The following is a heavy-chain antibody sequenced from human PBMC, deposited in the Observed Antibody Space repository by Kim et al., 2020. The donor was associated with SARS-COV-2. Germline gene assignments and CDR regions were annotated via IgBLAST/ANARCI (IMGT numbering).Heavy chain of an antibody. CDR2: ISYDGSNK. J-gene: IGHJ4*02. CDR1: GFTFSSYA. D-gene: IGHD2-2*01. CDR3: ARENLVTYCSSTSCPLDY. V-gene: IGHV3-30-3*01. Sequence: GGSLRLSCAASGFTFSSYAMHWVRQAPGKGLEWVAVISYDGSNKYYADSVKGRFTISRDNSKNTLYLQMNSLRAEDTAVYYCARENLVTYCSSTSCPLDYWGQGTLVTVSS.